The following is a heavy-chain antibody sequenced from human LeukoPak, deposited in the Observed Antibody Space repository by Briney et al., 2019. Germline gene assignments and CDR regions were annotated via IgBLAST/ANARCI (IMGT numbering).Heavy chain of an antibody. CDR3: ARSPTPSPLDRVSFDY. CDR1: GGSISSSSYY. Sequence: SETLSLTCTVSGGSISSSSYYWGWIRQPPGKGLEWIGSIYYSGSTYYNPSLKSRVTISVDTSKNQFSLKLSSVTAADTAVYYCARSPTPSPLDRVSFDYWGQGTLVTVSS. J-gene: IGHJ4*02. CDR2: IYYSGST. D-gene: IGHD6-13*01. V-gene: IGHV4-39*01.